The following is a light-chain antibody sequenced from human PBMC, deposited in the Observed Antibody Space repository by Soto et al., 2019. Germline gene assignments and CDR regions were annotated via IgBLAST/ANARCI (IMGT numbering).Light chain of an antibody. V-gene: IGLV2-14*01. CDR2: EVS. CDR3: CSFTNSYTWV. J-gene: IGLJ3*02. Sequence: QSVLTQPASVSGSPGQSITISCTGTSSDVGGYNYVSWFQHHPGKVPKLMIYEVSHRPSGVSDRFSGSKSGTTASLTISGLAAEDDADYYCCSFTNSYTWVFGGGTKLTVL. CDR1: SSDVGGYNY.